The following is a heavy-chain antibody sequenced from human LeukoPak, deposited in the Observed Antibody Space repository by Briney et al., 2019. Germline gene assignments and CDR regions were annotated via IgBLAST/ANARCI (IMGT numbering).Heavy chain of an antibody. D-gene: IGHD3-16*01. CDR1: GFTFSSYG. J-gene: IGHJ6*02. CDR2: IWYDGSNK. CDR3: ARGGGLDV. Sequence: GRSLRLSCAASGFTFSSYGMHWVRQAPGKGLEWVAVIWYDGSNKYYADSVKGRFTISRDNAKNSLYLQMSNLRAEDTAVYFCARGGGLDVWGQGATVTVSS. V-gene: IGHV3-33*03.